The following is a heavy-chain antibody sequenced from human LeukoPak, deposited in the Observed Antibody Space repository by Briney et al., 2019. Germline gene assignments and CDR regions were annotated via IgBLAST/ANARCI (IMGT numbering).Heavy chain of an antibody. D-gene: IGHD1-26*01. Sequence: GGSLRLSCAASGFTFSRHAMSWVRQAPGKGLEWVSTTGLNSVNTLCAESVQGRFSISRDNSKNTLDLQMDNLRVDDTAVYYCAKGHDIGKHPTRAYYFDTWGQGTLVTVSS. V-gene: IGHV3-23*01. CDR1: GFTFSRHA. CDR3: AKGHDIGKHPTRAYYFDT. CDR2: TGLNSVNT. J-gene: IGHJ4*02.